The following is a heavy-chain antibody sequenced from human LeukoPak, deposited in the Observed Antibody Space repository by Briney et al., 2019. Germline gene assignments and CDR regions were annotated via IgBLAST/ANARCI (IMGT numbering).Heavy chain of an antibody. CDR2: ISSSGSTI. CDR1: GFTFSDYY. Sequence: PGGSLRLSCAASGFTFSDYYMSWIRQAPGKGLEWVSYISSSGSTIYYADSVKGRFTISRDNAKNSLYLQMNSLRAEDTAVYYCARDVSPLIAVAGHFDYWGQGTLVTVSS. D-gene: IGHD6-19*01. J-gene: IGHJ4*02. V-gene: IGHV3-11*04. CDR3: ARDVSPLIAVAGHFDY.